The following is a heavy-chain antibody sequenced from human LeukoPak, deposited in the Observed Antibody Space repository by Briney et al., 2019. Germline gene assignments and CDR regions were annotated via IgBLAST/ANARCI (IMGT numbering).Heavy chain of an antibody. D-gene: IGHD2-15*01. J-gene: IGHJ4*02. CDR3: ASGGRRPGYCSF. Sequence: SVKVPCKASGYTFTNYGISWVRQAPGQGLEWMGGIIPIFGTANYAQKFQGRVTITADESTSTAYMELSSLRSEDTAVYYCASGGRRPGYCSFWGQGTLVTVSS. V-gene: IGHV1-69*13. CDR1: GYTFTNYG. CDR2: IIPIFGTA.